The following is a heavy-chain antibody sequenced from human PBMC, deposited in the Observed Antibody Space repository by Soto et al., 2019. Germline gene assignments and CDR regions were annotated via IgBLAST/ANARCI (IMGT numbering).Heavy chain of an antibody. CDR2: IYWDDDK. CDR3: AHRLTLNSDWNYGRFDY. J-gene: IGHJ4*02. CDR1: GFSLTTSGVG. V-gene: IGHV2-5*02. D-gene: IGHD1-7*01. Sequence: QITLKESGPTLMNPTETLTLTCTFSGFSLTTSGVGVGWVRQPPGKALEWVALIYWDDDKRYNPSLRSRVSITKDTSNSSVVLTMTNVDPVDTATYYCAHRLTLNSDWNYGRFDYWGQGTLVTVSS.